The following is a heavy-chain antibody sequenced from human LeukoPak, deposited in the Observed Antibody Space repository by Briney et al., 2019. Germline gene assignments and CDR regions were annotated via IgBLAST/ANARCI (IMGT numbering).Heavy chain of an antibody. Sequence: SETLSLTCAVYGGSFSGYYWSWIRQPPGKGLEGIGEINHSGSTNYNPSLKSRVTISVDTSKNQFSLKLSSVTAADTAVYYCARGPDYGDSDSPFDYWGQGTLVTVSS. CDR2: INHSGST. V-gene: IGHV4-34*01. CDR3: ARGPDYGDSDSPFDY. CDR1: GGSFSGYY. D-gene: IGHD4-17*01. J-gene: IGHJ4*02.